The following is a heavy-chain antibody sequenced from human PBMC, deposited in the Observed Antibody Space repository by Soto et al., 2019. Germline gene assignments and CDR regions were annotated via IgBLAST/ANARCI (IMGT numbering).Heavy chain of an antibody. CDR3: ARDRHPYSTKYYFDY. CDR1: GFTFSTYA. D-gene: IGHD2-2*01. CDR2: ISGSGAYT. Sequence: PGGSLRLSCAAPGFTFSTYAMNWVRQPPGKGLEWVSSISGSGAYTYYADSVQGRFTISRDNSKNTLNLQMNSLRAEDTAVYYCARDRHPYSTKYYFDYWGQGTLVTVS. V-gene: IGHV3-23*01. J-gene: IGHJ4*02.